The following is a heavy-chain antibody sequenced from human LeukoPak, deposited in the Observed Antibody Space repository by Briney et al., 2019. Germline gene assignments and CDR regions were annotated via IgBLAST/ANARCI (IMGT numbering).Heavy chain of an antibody. V-gene: IGHV3-48*03. CDR3: AKGGYFYDSSDDY. Sequence: GGSLRLSCAASGFXFSSYEINWVRQAQGKGLEWLSYISSSGSAIYYADSVKGRFTISRDNAKNSLYLQMNSLRAEDTAVYYCAKGGYFYDSSDDYWGQGTLVTVSS. CDR2: ISSSGSAI. CDR1: GFXFSSYE. D-gene: IGHD3-22*01. J-gene: IGHJ4*02.